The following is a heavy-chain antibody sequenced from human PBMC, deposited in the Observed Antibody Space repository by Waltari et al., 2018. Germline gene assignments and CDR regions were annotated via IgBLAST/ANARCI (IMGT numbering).Heavy chain of an antibody. D-gene: IGHD6-19*01. CDR2: ISGTGGIT. J-gene: IGHJ2*01. CDR1: GFTFNSYA. V-gene: IGHV3-23*01. CDR3: ARAPVAGSWYFDL. Sequence: EVHLLESGGDLVQPGGSLRLSCAASGFTFNSYAMSWARQAPGKGLEWVSTISGTGGITSYADSVEGRFTISRDNSKNTLYLQMNSLRAGDTAVYYCARAPVAGSWYFDLWGRGTLVTVSS.